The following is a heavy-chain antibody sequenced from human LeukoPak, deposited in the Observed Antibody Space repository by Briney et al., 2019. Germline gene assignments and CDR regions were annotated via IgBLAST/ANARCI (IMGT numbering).Heavy chain of an antibody. D-gene: IGHD1-26*01. CDR1: GCTFRSSG. V-gene: IGHV3-30*02. Sequence: GGSLRLSCAASGCTFRSSGMHWVRQAPGKGLEGVAYIRYEGGIKHHADSVKGRFTVSRDNSKNTLYMQMNSLRPEDTAVYYCTKPASGSARERFEYWGQGTLVTVSS. J-gene: IGHJ4*02. CDR3: TKPASGSARERFEY. CDR2: IRYEGGIK.